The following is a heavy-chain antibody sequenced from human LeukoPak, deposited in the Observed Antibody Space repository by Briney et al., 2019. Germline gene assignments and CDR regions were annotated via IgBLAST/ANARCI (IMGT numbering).Heavy chain of an antibody. D-gene: IGHD3-22*01. CDR3: AREVRENDSSGYYYLW. J-gene: IGHJ4*02. Sequence: AETLSLTCTVSGDSISNYYWSWIRQAAGKGLEWIGRIYTSGSTNYNPSLKRRVTMSVDTSKNQFSLKLSSVTAADTAVYYCAREVRENDSSGYYYLWWGEGTLVTVSS. CDR2: IYTSGST. V-gene: IGHV4-4*07. CDR1: GDSISNYY.